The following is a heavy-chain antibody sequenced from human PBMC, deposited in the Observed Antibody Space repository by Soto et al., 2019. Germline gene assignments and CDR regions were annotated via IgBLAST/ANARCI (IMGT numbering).Heavy chain of an antibody. CDR2: ISGPGGTT. V-gene: IGHV3-23*01. J-gene: IGHJ4*02. Sequence: EVQLLESGGGLVQSGGSLRLSCAASGFTFSSYAMTWVRQAPGKGLEWVSAISGPGGTTYYADSVQGRFTISRDNSKNPVYLQMNSLRAEDTALYYCAKATVLVPIRGTFDYWGQGTLVTVSS. D-gene: IGHD2-15*01. CDR1: GFTFSSYA. CDR3: AKATVLVPIRGTFDY.